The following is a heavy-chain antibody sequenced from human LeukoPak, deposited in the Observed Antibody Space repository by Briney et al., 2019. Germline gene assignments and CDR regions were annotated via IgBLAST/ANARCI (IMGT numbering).Heavy chain of an antibody. J-gene: IGHJ6*03. D-gene: IGHD5-18*01. CDR2: MSSSGSTI. CDR1: GFTFSSYE. Sequence: GGSLRLSCAASGFTFSSYEMNWVRQAPGKGLEWVSYMSSSGSTIYYADSVKGRFTISRDNAKNSLYLQMNSLRADDTAVYYCARMNTAMVNGLNYYYYMDVWGKGTTVTISS. V-gene: IGHV3-48*03. CDR3: ARMNTAMVNGLNYYYYMDV.